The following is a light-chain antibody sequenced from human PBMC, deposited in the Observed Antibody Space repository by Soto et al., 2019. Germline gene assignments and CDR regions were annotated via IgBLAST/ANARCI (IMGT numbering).Light chain of an antibody. J-gene: IGKJ5*01. CDR2: DSS. Sequence: EIVLTQSPATLSLSPGERATLACRASQSVNRFLAWYQQKPCQAPRLLIYDSSTRATGIPARVSGSGSGPDFSLNLSSLECDAFAVSYCQQRNSWMTFGQGTPLAIK. CDR3: QQRNSWMT. CDR1: QSVNRF. V-gene: IGKV3-11*01.